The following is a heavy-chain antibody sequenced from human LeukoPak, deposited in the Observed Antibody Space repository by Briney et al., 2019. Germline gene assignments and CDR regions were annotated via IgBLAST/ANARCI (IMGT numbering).Heavy chain of an antibody. J-gene: IGHJ5*02. CDR3: ARGWYSIAARNPYWFDP. V-gene: IGHV4-39*07. Sequence: SETLSLTCTVSDGSISGTPYFWGWFRQPPGKGPEWIGNIHYSGTVYYNPSLKSRVTISVDTSKNQFSLKLSSVTAADTAVYYCARGWYSIAARNPYWFDPWGQGTLVTVSS. D-gene: IGHD6-6*01. CDR2: IHYSGTV. CDR1: DGSISGTPYF.